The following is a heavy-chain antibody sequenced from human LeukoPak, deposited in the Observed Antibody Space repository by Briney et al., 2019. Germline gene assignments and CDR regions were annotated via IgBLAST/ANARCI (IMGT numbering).Heavy chain of an antibody. D-gene: IGHD1-26*01. CDR1: GFTLSTYT. CDR2: ISNSGAYV. Sequence: GGSLRLSCAASGFTLSTYTMNWVRQAPGKGLEWVSSISNSGAYVYYADSVQGRFTISRDNAKNSLYLQMNSLRSEDTAVYYCARVGVDSGSYKGADYWGQGTLVSVSS. V-gene: IGHV3-21*01. J-gene: IGHJ4*02. CDR3: ARVGVDSGSYKGADY.